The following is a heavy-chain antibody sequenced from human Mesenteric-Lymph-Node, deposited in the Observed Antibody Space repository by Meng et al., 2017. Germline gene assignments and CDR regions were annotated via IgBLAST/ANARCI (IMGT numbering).Heavy chain of an antibody. D-gene: IGHD4-17*01. CDR3: TTLYGDSIS. V-gene: IGHV4-4*02. J-gene: IGHJ4*02. CDR1: GGSISSSNW. CDR2: IYHSGRT. Sequence: QVELGGSGPGLVNPSGPLSLTCAGSGGSISSSNWWSWVRQAPGKGLEWIGEIYHSGRTNYNPSVKSRVSISVDKSQNHFSLRLSSVTAADTAVYYCTTLYGDSISWGQGTLVTVSS.